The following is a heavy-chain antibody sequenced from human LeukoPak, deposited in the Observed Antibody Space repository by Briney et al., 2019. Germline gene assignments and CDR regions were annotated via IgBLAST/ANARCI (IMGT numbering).Heavy chain of an antibody. J-gene: IGHJ4*02. Sequence: GASVKVSCKISGFGLSILSIHWMRQPPGKGLEWVGGLRPETGEPIYAQKFQGRVTMSEDTLTDTAYMDLRSLESEDTAVYYCSTDSGRSYFYFDFWGQGTLVTVSS. V-gene: IGHV1-24*01. CDR1: GFGLSILS. D-gene: IGHD3-10*01. CDR3: STDSGRSYFYFDF. CDR2: LRPETGEP.